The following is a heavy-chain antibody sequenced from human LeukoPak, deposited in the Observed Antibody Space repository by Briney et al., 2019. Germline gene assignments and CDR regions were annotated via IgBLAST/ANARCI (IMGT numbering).Heavy chain of an antibody. CDR3: ARHGEHYYGSGAYYNRWFHS. V-gene: IGHV4-59*08. D-gene: IGHD3-10*01. CDR2: IYYTGST. CDR1: GGSISRYW. Sequence: PSETLSLTCSVSGGSISRYWWSWIRQTPGKGLEWIGYIYYTGSTNYNSSLKSRVTISVDTSKNLFSLRLTSVTAADTAVYYCARHGEHYYGSGAYYNRWFHSWGQGTLVTVSS. J-gene: IGHJ5*01.